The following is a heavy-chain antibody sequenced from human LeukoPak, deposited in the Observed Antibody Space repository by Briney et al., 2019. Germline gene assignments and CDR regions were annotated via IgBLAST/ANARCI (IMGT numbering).Heavy chain of an antibody. J-gene: IGHJ4*02. CDR3: ARGRERWVDY. D-gene: IGHD5-24*01. Sequence: SETLSLTCTVSGGSINTYYWSWIRQSPGKGLEWIGYIYYSGSTNYNPSLKSRVTISVDTSKNQFSLKLSSVTAADTAVYYCARGRERWVDYWGQGILVTVSS. CDR1: GGSINTYY. V-gene: IGHV4-59*01. CDR2: IYYSGST.